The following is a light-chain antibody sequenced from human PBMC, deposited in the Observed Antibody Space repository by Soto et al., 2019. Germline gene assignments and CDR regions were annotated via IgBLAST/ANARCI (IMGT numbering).Light chain of an antibody. CDR2: GAS. Sequence: EIVLTQSPGTLSLSPGERATLSCRASESVSSSYLAWYQQKPGQAPRLLIYGASSRATGIPDRISGSGSGTDFTLTTSRLEPEDFAVYYCQKYGSSPGTFGQGTKV. CDR3: QKYGSSPGT. CDR1: ESVSSSY. J-gene: IGKJ1*01. V-gene: IGKV3-20*01.